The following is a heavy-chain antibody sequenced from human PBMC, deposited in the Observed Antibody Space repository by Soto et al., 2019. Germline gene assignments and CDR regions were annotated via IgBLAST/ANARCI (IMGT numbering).Heavy chain of an antibody. CDR2: IYYSGST. D-gene: IGHD3-10*01. CDR1: GGSISSYY. V-gene: IGHV4-59*01. CDR3: LRGDPLLWFGEKVYYGMDV. Sequence: SETLSLTCTVSGGSISSYYWSWIRQPPGKGLEWIGYIYYSGSTNYSPSLKSRVTISVDTSKNQFSLKLSSVTAADTAVYYCLRGDPLLWFGEKVYYGMDVWGQGTAVTVSS. J-gene: IGHJ6*02.